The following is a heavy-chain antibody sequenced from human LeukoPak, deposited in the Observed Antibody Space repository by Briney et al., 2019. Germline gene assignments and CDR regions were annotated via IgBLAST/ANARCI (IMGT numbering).Heavy chain of an antibody. CDR3: ASTHYDFWSGYPVSFDY. D-gene: IGHD3-3*01. J-gene: IGHJ4*02. Sequence: SETLSLTCTVSGGSISSYYWSWIRQPAGKGLEWIGRIYTSGSTNYNPSLKSRVTMSVDTSKNQFSLKLSPVTAADTAVYYCASTHYDFWSGYPVSFDYWGQGTLVTVSS. CDR1: GGSISSYY. V-gene: IGHV4-4*07. CDR2: IYTSGST.